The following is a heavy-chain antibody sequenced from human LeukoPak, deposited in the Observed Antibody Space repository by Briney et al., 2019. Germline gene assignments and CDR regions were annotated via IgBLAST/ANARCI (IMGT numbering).Heavy chain of an antibody. CDR2: NAVYNGDT. Sequence: ASVKVSCKASGYTFTSYGISWVRQAPGQGPEWMGWNAVYNGDTKFLQKFQGRVTLTTDASTNTAYMELRSLTSDDTAVYYCARQAGYSTGLYGGYYFDHWGQGTPVTVSA. CDR3: ARQAGYSTGLYGGYYFDH. CDR1: GYTFTSYG. J-gene: IGHJ4*02. D-gene: IGHD6-19*01. V-gene: IGHV1-18*01.